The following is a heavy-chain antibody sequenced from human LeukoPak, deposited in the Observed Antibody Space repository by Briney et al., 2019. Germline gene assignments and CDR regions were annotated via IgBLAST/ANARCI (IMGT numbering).Heavy chain of an antibody. CDR3: AKEYDSGGHGANFDY. V-gene: IGHV3-30*18. J-gene: IGHJ4*02. CDR2: ISYDGSTE. Sequence: GGSLRLSCAASKFTFTNYGMQWVRQAPGKGLEWVAVISYDGSTEFYADSVKGRFTISRDNSRNTLYLQMNSLRAEDTAVYYCAKEYDSGGHGANFDYWGQGTLVTVSS. CDR1: KFTFTNYG. D-gene: IGHD3-10*01.